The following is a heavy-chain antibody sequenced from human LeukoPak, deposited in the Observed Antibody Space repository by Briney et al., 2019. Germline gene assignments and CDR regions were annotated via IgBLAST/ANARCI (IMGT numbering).Heavy chain of an antibody. CDR2: MNPNSGNT. CDR3: ARAPNHDILTGYYIDY. CDR1: GYTFTTYD. D-gene: IGHD3-9*01. Sequence: ASVKVSCKASGYTFTTYDINWVRQATGQGLEWMGWMNPNSGNTGYAQKFQGRVTMTRNTSISTAYMELSSLRSEDTAVCYCARAPNHDILTGYYIDYWGQGTLVTVSS. V-gene: IGHV1-8*01. J-gene: IGHJ4*02.